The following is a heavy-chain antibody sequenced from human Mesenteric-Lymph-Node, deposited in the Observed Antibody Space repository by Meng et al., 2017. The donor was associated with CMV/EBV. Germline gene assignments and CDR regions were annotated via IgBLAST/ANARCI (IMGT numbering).Heavy chain of an antibody. D-gene: IGHD1-26*01. V-gene: IGHV1-2*02. CDR1: GYTFTGYY. Sequence: ASVKVSCKASGYTFTGYYMHWVRQAPGQGLEWMGWINPNSGGTNYAQKFQGRVTMTRDTSISTAYMELSRLRSEDTAVYYCARVESIVGATGASWFDPWGQGTLVTVSS. CDR2: INPNSGGT. CDR3: ARVESIVGATGASWFDP. J-gene: IGHJ5*02.